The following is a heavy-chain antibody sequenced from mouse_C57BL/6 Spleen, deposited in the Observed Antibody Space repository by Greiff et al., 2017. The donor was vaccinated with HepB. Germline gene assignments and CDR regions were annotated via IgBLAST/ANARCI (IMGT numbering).Heavy chain of an antibody. D-gene: IGHD2-2*01. Sequence: QVQLQQPGAELVKPGASVKLSCKASGYTFTSYWMHWVKQRPGQGLEWIGMIHPNSGSTNYNEKFKSKATLTVDKSSSTAYMQLSSLTSEDSAVYCCAVYYGYDGFAYWGQGTLVTVSA. J-gene: IGHJ3*01. CDR2: IHPNSGST. CDR1: GYTFTSYW. CDR3: AVYYGYDGFAY. V-gene: IGHV1-64*01.